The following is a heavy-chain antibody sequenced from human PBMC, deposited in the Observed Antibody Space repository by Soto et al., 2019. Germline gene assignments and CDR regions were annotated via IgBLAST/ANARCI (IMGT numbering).Heavy chain of an antibody. Sequence: GASVKVSCKASGYTFTGYYIHWVRQAPGQGLEWMGCINPKNGDADYSQKFQGRVTLTRDTSISTVYMEVSSLTSDDTAVYFCAIGRIGTRVNWFDPWGQGTLVTVSS. CDR2: INPKNGDA. J-gene: IGHJ5*02. CDR3: AIGRIGTRVNWFDP. D-gene: IGHD6-13*01. CDR1: GYTFTGYY. V-gene: IGHV1-2*02.